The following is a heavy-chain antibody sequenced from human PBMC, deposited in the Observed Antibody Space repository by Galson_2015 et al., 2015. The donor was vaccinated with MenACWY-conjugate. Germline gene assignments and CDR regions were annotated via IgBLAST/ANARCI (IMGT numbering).Heavy chain of an antibody. CDR3: ARARTVTQYYYGMDV. CDR1: GYTFTSYG. Sequence: SVKVSCKASGYTFTSYGISWVRQAPGQGLEWMGWISAYNGNTNYAQKLQGRVTMTTDTSTSTAYMELRSLRSDDTAVYYCARARTVTQYYYGMDVWGQGTTVTVSS. V-gene: IGHV1-18*01. CDR2: ISAYNGNT. D-gene: IGHD4-17*01. J-gene: IGHJ6*02.